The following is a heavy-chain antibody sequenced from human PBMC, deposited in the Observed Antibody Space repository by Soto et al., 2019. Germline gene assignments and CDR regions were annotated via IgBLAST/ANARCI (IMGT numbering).Heavy chain of an antibody. J-gene: IGHJ3*02. Sequence: PGGSLRLSCAAPGFTVSSGDMSWVRQAPGKGLEWVSVIYTGGDTYYADSVKGRFTISRDNSKNTLYLQMSSLRAEDTAVYYCARVEYGAYVHVFDIWGRGTMVTVSS. CDR3: ARVEYGAYVHVFDI. CDR1: GFTVSSGD. V-gene: IGHV3-66*01. D-gene: IGHD4-17*01. CDR2: IYTGGDT.